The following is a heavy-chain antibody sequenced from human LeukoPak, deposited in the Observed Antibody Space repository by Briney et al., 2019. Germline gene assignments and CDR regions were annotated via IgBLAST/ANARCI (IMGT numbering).Heavy chain of an antibody. Sequence: SETLSPTCTVSGVSIKSYYWTWIRQAPGKGLEWIANFDYSGSTNYNPSLKSRLTISVDTSKNQFSLKLRSVTAADTAVYYCARLRGIQLWYFDYWGQGTLATVSS. J-gene: IGHJ4*02. D-gene: IGHD5-18*01. CDR3: ARLRGIQLWYFDY. CDR2: FDYSGST. CDR1: GVSIKSYY. V-gene: IGHV4-59*08.